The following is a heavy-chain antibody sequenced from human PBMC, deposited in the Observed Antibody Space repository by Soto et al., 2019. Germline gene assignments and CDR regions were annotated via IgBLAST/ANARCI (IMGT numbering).Heavy chain of an antibody. V-gene: IGHV3-33*01. D-gene: IGHD4-17*01. CDR3: ARDSSVTTYYYYYMDV. CDR1: GFTFSSYG. Sequence: GGSLRLSCAASGFTFSSYGMHWVRQAPGKGLEWVAVIWYDGSNKYYADSVEGRFTISRDNSKNTLYLQMNSLRAEDTAVYYCARDSSVTTYYYYYMDVWGKGTTVTVSS. CDR2: IWYDGSNK. J-gene: IGHJ6*03.